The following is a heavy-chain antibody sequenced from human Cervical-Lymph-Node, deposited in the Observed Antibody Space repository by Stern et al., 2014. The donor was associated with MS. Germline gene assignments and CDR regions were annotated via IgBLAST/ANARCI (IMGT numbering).Heavy chain of an antibody. Sequence: EVQLVESGGGLIQPGGSLRLSCAAPGFIVSKNSMSWVRQAPGKGLEWVSLIYTDGSTSYAGSVKGRFTISTESSKNKLLLQMNSLRAEDTAMYYCARAIFGVNTAAMAPDAFDSWGQGTMVTVSS. CDR2: IYTDGST. J-gene: IGHJ3*01. CDR1: GFIVSKNS. CDR3: ARAIFGVNTAAMAPDAFDS. D-gene: IGHD3-3*01. V-gene: IGHV3-53*01.